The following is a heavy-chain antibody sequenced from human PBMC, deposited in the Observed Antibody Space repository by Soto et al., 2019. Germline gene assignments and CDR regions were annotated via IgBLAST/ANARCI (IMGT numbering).Heavy chain of an antibody. D-gene: IGHD3-22*01. CDR1: GGSISSYC. Sequence: SETLSLTCTVSGGSISSYCWSWIRQPPGKGLEWIGYIYYSGSTNYNPSLKSRVTISVDTSKNQFSLKLSSVTAADTAVYYCASATYYYDSSGYFSYFDYWGQGTLVTVSS. CDR2: IYYSGST. J-gene: IGHJ4*02. V-gene: IGHV4-59*01. CDR3: ASATYYYDSSGYFSYFDY.